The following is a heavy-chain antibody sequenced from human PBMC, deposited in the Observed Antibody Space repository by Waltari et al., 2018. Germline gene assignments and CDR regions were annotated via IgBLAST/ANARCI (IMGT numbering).Heavy chain of an antibody. CDR3: ARPSYGLDYYYYYMDV. CDR1: AGPFSSDA. V-gene: IGHV1-69*12. Sequence: QVQLVQSGAEVKKPGSEMKVSFKASAGPFSSDAISWVPEDTGKGHESVGGIIPIFGTANYAQKFQGRVTITADESTSTAYMELSSLRSEDTAVYYCARPSYGLDYYYYYMDVCGKGTTVTVSS. J-gene: IGHJ6*03. D-gene: IGHD3-10*01. CDR2: IIPIFGTA.